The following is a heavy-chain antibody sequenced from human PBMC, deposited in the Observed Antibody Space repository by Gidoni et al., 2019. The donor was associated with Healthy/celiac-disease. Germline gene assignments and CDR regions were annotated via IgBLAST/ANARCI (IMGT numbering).Heavy chain of an antibody. Sequence: EVQPVESGGGLIQPGGSLRLSCAASGFTVSSNYMSWVRQAPGKGLEWCSVIYSGGSTYYADSGKGRFTISRDNSKNTLYLQMNSLRAEDTAVYYCARRGYSYGYYYYGMDVWGQGTTVTVSS. D-gene: IGHD5-18*01. J-gene: IGHJ6*02. V-gene: IGHV3-53*01. CDR1: GFTVSSNY. CDR3: ARRGYSYGYYYYGMDV. CDR2: IYSGGST.